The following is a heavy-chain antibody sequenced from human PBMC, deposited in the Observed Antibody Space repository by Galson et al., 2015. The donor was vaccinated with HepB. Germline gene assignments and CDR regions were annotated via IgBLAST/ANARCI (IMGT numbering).Heavy chain of an antibody. Sequence: ETLSLTCTVSGDSISTYSWSWIRQFPGKGLEWIGYIQNSGSTNYKPSLKSRVIISRDTSKNHFSLSLSSVTAADTAVYYCTRTVNLYDYYDNSHNYYFDYWGQGTQVTVSS. J-gene: IGHJ4*02. CDR2: IQNSGST. CDR3: TRTVNLYDYYDNSHNYYFDY. CDR1: GDSISTYS. D-gene: IGHD3-22*01. V-gene: IGHV4-59*01.